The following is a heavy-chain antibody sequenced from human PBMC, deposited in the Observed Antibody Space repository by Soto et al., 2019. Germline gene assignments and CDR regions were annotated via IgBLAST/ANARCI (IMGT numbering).Heavy chain of an antibody. D-gene: IGHD6-19*01. J-gene: IGHJ5*02. Sequence: SETLSLTCTVSGGSISSYYWSWIRQPPGKGLEWIGYIYYSGSTNYNPSPKSRVTISVDTSKNQFSLKLSSVTAADTAVYYCARAREWLARGHWFDPWGQGTLVTVSS. V-gene: IGHV4-59*01. CDR3: ARAREWLARGHWFDP. CDR2: IYYSGST. CDR1: GGSISSYY.